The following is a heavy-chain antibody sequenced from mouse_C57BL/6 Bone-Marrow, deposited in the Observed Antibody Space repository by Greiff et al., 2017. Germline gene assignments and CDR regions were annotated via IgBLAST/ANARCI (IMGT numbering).Heavy chain of an antibody. D-gene: IGHD3-3*01. J-gene: IGHJ4*01. CDR1: GYTFTSYW. Sequence: QVQLQQPGAELVKPGASVKLSCKASGYTFTSYWMQWVKQRPGQGLEWIGEIDPSDSYTNYNQKLKGKATLTVDTSSSTAYMQLSSLTSEDSAVYYCARQGPFNYAMDYWGQGTSVTVSS. CDR3: ARQGPFNYAMDY. CDR2: IDPSDSYT. V-gene: IGHV1-50*01.